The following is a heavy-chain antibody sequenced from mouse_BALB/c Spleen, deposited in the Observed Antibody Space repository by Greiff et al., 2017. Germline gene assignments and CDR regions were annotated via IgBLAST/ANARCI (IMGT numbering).Heavy chain of an antibody. CDR1: GYTFTEYT. V-gene: IGHV1-18*01. Sequence: VQLQQSGPELVKPGASVKISCKTSGYTFTEYTMHWVKQSHGKSLEWIGGINPNNGGTSYNQKFKGKATLTVDKSSSTAYMELRSLTSEDSAVYYCARGGFYYGSSYPLYFDVWGAGTTVTVSS. J-gene: IGHJ1*01. CDR2: INPNNGGT. D-gene: IGHD1-1*01. CDR3: ARGGFYYGSSYPLYFDV.